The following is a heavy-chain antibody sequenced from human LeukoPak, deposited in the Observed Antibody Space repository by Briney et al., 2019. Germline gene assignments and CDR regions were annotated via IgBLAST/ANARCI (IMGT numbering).Heavy chain of an antibody. CDR3: TRIIKSGSFDY. J-gene: IGHJ4*02. CDR2: IKSKTDGRTT. Sequence: GGSLRLSCAASGFTFSNTWMNWVRQPPGKGLEWVGRIKSKTDGRTTDYAALVKGRFTISRNDSTNTLFLQINSLKTEDTALYYCTRIIKSGSFDYWGQGTLVTVSS. CDR1: GFTFSNTW. V-gene: IGHV3-15*01. D-gene: IGHD1-26*01.